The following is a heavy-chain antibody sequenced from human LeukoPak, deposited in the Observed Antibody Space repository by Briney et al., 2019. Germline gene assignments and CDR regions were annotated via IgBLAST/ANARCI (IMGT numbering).Heavy chain of an antibody. J-gene: IGHJ3*02. CDR3: AILGWELRATSFDI. D-gene: IGHD1-26*01. CDR1: GFTFSSYA. V-gene: IGHV3-30*04. CDR2: ISYDGSNK. Sequence: PGGSLRLSCAASGFTFSSYAMHWVRQAPGKGLEWVAVISYDGSNKYYADSVKGRFTISRDNSKNTLYLQMNSLRAEDTAVYYCAILGWELRATSFDIWGQGTMVTVSS.